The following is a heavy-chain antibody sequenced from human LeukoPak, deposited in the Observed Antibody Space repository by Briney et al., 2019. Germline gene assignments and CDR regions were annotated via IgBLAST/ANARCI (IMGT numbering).Heavy chain of an antibody. CDR3: ARSPIFGVVYAFDI. J-gene: IGHJ3*02. D-gene: IGHD3-3*01. CDR2: INPNSGGT. CDR1: GYIFTGYY. V-gene: IGHV1-2*06. Sequence: ASVKVSCKASGYIFTGYYMHWVRQAPGQGLEWMGRINPNSGGTNYAQKFQGRVTMTRDTSISTAYMELSRLRSDDTAVYYCARSPIFGVVYAFDIWGQGTMVTVSS.